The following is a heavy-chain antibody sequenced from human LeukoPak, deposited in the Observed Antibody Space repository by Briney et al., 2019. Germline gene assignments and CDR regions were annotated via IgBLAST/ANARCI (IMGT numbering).Heavy chain of an antibody. V-gene: IGHV3-23*01. D-gene: IGHD2-8*01. CDR2: THPSGVTT. CDR1: GFTFNNYA. CDR3: AKENGSPYYFDY. Sequence: GGSLRLSCVASGFTFNNYAVSWVRQTPGKGLEWVSGTHPSGVTTYYADSVKGRFTISRDNSKSTLYLEMSSLRVEDTAVYYCAKENGSPYYFDYWGQGALVTVSS. J-gene: IGHJ4*02.